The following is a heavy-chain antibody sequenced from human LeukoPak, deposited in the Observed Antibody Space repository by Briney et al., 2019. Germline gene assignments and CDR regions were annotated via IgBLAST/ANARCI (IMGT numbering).Heavy chain of an antibody. CDR2: INHSGST. CDR1: GGSFSGYY. J-gene: IGHJ5*02. Sequence: SETLSLTCAVYGGSFSGYYWSWIRQPPGKGLEWIGEINHSGSTNYNPSLKSRVTISVDTSKNQFSLKLSSVTPADTAVYYCARGGYYGSGNDFRFDPWGQGTLVTVSS. CDR3: ARGGYYGSGNDFRFDP. V-gene: IGHV4-34*01. D-gene: IGHD3-10*01.